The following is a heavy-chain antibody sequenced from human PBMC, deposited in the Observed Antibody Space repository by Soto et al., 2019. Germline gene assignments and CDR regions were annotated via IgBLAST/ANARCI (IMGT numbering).Heavy chain of an antibody. D-gene: IGHD3-22*01. V-gene: IGHV3-30*03. CDR1: GFTFSRNG. J-gene: IGHJ5*01. CDR2: VSYAGSQK. CDR3: ARWVGGSMSDNSGKYDS. Sequence: QVQLVESGGGVVQPGTSLRLTCAGSGFTFSRNGMHWVRQAPGKGLEWVALVSYAGSQKYYVDSVKGRFTISRDNSENTLYLRMNSLRPEDTAVYDCARWVGGSMSDNSGKYDSWGQGTLVTVSS.